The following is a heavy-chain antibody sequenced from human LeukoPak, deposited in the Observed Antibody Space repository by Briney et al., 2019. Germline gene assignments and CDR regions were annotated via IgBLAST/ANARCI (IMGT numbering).Heavy chain of an antibody. CDR1: GFTFSNYW. Sequence: GGSLRLSCATSGFTFSNYWIHWVRQAPGKGLVWVSRMNSDGSITNFADSVMGRFTISRDNAKNMLYLQMNSLRAEDTAVYYCARSRNSGTYTDYWGQGTLVTVSS. CDR2: MNSDGSIT. D-gene: IGHD1-26*01. V-gene: IGHV3-74*01. CDR3: ARSRNSGTYTDY. J-gene: IGHJ4*02.